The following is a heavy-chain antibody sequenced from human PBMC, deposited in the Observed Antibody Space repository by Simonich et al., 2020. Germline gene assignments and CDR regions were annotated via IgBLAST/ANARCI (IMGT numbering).Heavy chain of an antibody. CDR3: ARDFRLQLVEIGTYYYYGMDV. CDR1: GFTFSGYE. J-gene: IGHJ6*02. CDR2: ISSSGSTI. Sequence: EVQLVESGGGLVQPGGSLRLSCAASGFTFSGYEMNWVRQAPGKGLEWVSYISSSGSTIDYADSVKGRFTISRDNAKNSLYLQMNSLRAEDTAVYYCARDFRLQLVEIGTYYYYGMDVWGQGTTVTVSS. D-gene: IGHD6-6*01. V-gene: IGHV3-48*03.